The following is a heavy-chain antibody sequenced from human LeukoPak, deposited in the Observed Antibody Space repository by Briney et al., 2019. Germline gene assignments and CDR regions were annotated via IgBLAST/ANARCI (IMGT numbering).Heavy chain of an antibody. CDR3: ARSRGYGYIESIDY. CDR2: INWNGGST. CDR1: GFTFDDYG. V-gene: IGHV3-20*04. Sequence: GGSLRLSCAASGFTFDDYGMSWVRQAPGKWLEWVSGINWNGGSTGYADSVKGRFTISRDNAKNSLYLQMNSLRAEDTALYYCARSRGYGYIESIDYWGQGTLVTVSS. J-gene: IGHJ4*02. D-gene: IGHD5-18*01.